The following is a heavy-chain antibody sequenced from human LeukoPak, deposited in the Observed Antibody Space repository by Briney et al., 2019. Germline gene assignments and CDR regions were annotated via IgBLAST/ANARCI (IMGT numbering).Heavy chain of an antibody. D-gene: IGHD3-10*01. CDR3: ARVGGTNYYYYGMDV. Sequence: SETLSLTCAVYGGSFSGYYWSWIRQPPGKGLEWIGYIYDSGSTNYNPSLKSRVTISVDTSKNQFSLKLSSVTAADMAVYYCARVGGTNYYYYGMDVWGQGTTVTVSS. CDR2: IYDSGST. J-gene: IGHJ6*02. CDR1: GGSFSGYY. V-gene: IGHV4-59*01.